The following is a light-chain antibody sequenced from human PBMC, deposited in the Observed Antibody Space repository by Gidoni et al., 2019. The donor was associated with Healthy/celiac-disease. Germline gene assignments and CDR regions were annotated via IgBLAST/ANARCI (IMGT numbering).Light chain of an antibody. V-gene: IGKV3-20*01. CDR3: QQYGSSPPLT. J-gene: IGKJ5*01. Sequence: EIVLTQSPGTMALSPGERATLSCRASQSVSSSDLAWYQQKPGQAPRLLIYGASSSATGIPDRFSGSGSGPDFTLTISRLEPEDFAVYYCQQYGSSPPLTFGHGTRLEIK. CDR1: QSVSSSD. CDR2: GAS.